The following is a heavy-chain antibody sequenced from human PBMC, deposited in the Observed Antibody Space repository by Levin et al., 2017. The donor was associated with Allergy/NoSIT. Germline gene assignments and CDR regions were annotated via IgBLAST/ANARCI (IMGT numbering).Heavy chain of an antibody. CDR1: GDSVSNAIYF. CDR3: VRDRYSYEQFYFYRMDV. D-gene: IGHD3-16*01. Sequence: NPSETLSLSCTVAGDSVSNAIYFWSWVRQAPGKGLEWIGRIRSDGHSNYHPSLKTRVTISMDTSKNQFSLRLTSVTAADAAVYFCVRDRYSYEQFYFYRMDVWGQGATVTVSS. J-gene: IGHJ6*02. V-gene: IGHV4-61*01. CDR2: IRSDGHS.